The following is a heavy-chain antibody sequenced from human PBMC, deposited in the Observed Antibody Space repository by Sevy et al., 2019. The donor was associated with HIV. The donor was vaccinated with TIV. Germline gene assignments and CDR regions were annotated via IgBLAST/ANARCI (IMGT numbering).Heavy chain of an antibody. CDR2: IGTLGDT. D-gene: IGHD2-21*01. V-gene: IGHV3-13*01. J-gene: IGHJ5*02. CDR3: VRGLQTHCDRTACPLDH. Sequence: GGSLRLSCAGYGFSFSGSDMHWVRQPTGKGLEWISSIGTLGDTFYADSVKGRFTISRDNAKSSLYLEMSSLRAGDTPLYYCVRGLQTHCDRTACPLDHWGQGTLVTVSS. CDR1: GFSFSGSD.